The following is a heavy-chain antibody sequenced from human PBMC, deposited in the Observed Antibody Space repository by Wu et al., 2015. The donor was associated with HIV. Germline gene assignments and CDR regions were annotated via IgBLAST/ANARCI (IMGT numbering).Heavy chain of an antibody. CDR1: GYTFARYG. CDR3: ARGGTSTSYRNYAFDI. J-gene: IGHJ3*02. V-gene: IGHV1-69*13. Sequence: QVQLIQSGAEVKKPGASVKVSCKGVGYTFARYGITWVRQAPGQGLEWMGGIIPISATPNYAQKFQGRVTITLDESTSTAYMELSSLRSEDTAQYFCARGGTSTSYRNYAFDIWGQGTMVTVSS. D-gene: IGHD6-6*01. CDR2: IIPISATP.